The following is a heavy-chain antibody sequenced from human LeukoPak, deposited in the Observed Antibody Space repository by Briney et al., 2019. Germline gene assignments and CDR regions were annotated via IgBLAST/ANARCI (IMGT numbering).Heavy chain of an antibody. CDR2: ISSNGGST. D-gene: IGHD3-22*01. J-gene: IGHJ4*02. CDR1: GFTFSSYA. Sequence: LSGGSLRLSCAASGFTFSSYAMHWVRQAPGKGLEYVSAISSNGGSTYYANSVKGRFTISRDNSKNTLYLQMGSLRAEDMAVYYCARSSGYSDYWGQGTLVTVSS. CDR3: ARSSGYSDY. V-gene: IGHV3-64*01.